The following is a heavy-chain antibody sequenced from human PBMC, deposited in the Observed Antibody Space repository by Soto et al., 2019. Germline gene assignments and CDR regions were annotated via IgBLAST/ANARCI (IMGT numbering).Heavy chain of an antibody. CDR2: IKQDGSEK. CDR3: AREGHRFAFDI. CDR1: GFTFSIYW. V-gene: IGHV3-7*01. J-gene: IGHJ3*02. Sequence: GGSLRLSCAASGFTFSIYWMSWVRQAPGKGLEWVANIKQDGSEKYYVDSVKGRFTISRDNAKNSMYLQMNSLRAEDTAVYYCAREGHRFAFDIWGQGTMVTVSS. D-gene: IGHD3-10*01.